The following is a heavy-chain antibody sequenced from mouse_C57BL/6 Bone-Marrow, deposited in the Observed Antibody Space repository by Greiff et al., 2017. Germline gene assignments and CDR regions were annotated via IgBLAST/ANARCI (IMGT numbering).Heavy chain of an antibody. J-gene: IGHJ2*01. CDR1: GFNIKDYY. V-gene: IGHV14-1*01. Sequence: DVKLQESGAELVRPGASVKLSCTASGFNIKDYYMHWVKQRPEQGLEWIGRIDPEDGDTEYAPKFQGKATMTADTSSNTAYLQLSSLTSEDTAVYYCTTYYYGSSYNYWGQGTTLTVSS. CDR3: TTYYYGSSYNY. D-gene: IGHD1-1*01. CDR2: IDPEDGDT.